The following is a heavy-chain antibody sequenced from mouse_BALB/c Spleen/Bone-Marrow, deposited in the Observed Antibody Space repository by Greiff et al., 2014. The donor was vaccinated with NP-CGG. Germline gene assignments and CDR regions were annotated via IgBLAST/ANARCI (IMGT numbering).Heavy chain of an antibody. D-gene: IGHD1-2*01. CDR3: AKYRLGTYFDY. J-gene: IGHJ2*01. CDR1: GFNIKDTY. Sequence: EVQLQQSGAELVKPGASVKLSCTASGFNIKDTYMHWVKQRPEQGLEWIGRIDPANGNTKYDPKFQGKATLTADTSSNTAYLQLSSLTSEATAVYYCAKYRLGTYFDYWGQGTTLTVSS. CDR2: IDPANGNT. V-gene: IGHV14-3*02.